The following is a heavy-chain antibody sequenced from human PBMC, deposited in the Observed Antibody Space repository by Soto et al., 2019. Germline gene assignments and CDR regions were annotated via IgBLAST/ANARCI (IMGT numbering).Heavy chain of an antibody. CDR1: GYTFTSYG. J-gene: IGHJ5*02. CDR2: ISAHSGNT. V-gene: IGHV1-18*01. CDR3: ARGADFWSGYRWLDP. Sequence: ASVKVSCKASGYTFTSYGISWVRQAPGQGLEWMGWISAHSGNTNYAQHIQGRVTMTTDTSTSTAYMELRSLRSDDTAVYFCARGADFWSGYRWLDPWGQGTLVTVYS. D-gene: IGHD3-3*01.